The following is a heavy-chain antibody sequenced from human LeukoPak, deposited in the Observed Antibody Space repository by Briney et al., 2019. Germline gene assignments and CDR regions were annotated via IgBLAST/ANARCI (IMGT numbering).Heavy chain of an antibody. CDR1: GGSISSGGYY. CDR2: IYYSGST. V-gene: IGHV4-31*03. Sequence: SETLSLTCTVSGGSISSGGYYWSWIRQHPGKGLEWIGYIYYSGSTYYNPSLKSRVTISVDTSKNQFSLKLSSVTAADTAVYYCARSRGWAFDIWGQGTMVTVSS. CDR3: ARSRGWAFDI. J-gene: IGHJ3*02.